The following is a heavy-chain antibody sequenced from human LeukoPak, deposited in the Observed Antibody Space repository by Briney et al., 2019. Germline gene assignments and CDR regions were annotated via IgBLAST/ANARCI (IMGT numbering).Heavy chain of an antibody. J-gene: IGHJ4*02. CDR2: ISGSGGST. CDR1: GFTFSSYA. D-gene: IGHD6-6*01. CDR3: AKDAKGVSSIAAYRN. Sequence: GGSLRLSCAASGFTFSSYAMSWVRPAPGKGLEWVSAISGSGGSTYYADSVKGRFTISRDNSKNTLYLQMNSLRAEDTAVYYCAKDAKGVSSIAAYRNWGQGTLVTVSS. V-gene: IGHV3-23*01.